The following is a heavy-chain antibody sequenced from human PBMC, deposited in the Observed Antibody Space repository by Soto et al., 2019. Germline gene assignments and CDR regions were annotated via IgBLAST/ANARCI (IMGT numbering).Heavy chain of an antibody. Sequence: GGSLRLSCAASGFTFSSYAMSWVRQAPGKGLEWVSAISGSGGSTYYADSVKGRFTISRDNSKNTLYLQMNSLRAEDTAVYYCAKGGGDCSGGSCLDYFDYWGQGTRVTVSS. J-gene: IGHJ4*02. D-gene: IGHD2-15*01. CDR2: ISGSGGST. V-gene: IGHV3-23*01. CDR3: AKGGGDCSGGSCLDYFDY. CDR1: GFTFSSYA.